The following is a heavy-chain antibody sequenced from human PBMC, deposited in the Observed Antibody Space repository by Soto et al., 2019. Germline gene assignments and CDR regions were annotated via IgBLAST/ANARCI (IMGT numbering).Heavy chain of an antibody. J-gene: IGHJ4*02. CDR3: AREKGSSFSFDY. CDR1: GGSISSGGYS. Sequence: SLTCAVSGGSISSGGYSWSWIRQPPGKGPEWIGYIYHSGSTYYNPSLKSRVTISVDRSKNQFSLKLSSVTAADTAVYYCAREKGSSFSFDYWGQGTLVTVSS. V-gene: IGHV4-30-2*01. CDR2: IYHSGST. D-gene: IGHD6-13*01.